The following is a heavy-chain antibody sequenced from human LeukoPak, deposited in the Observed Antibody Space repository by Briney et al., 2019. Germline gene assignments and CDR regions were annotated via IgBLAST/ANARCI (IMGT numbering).Heavy chain of an antibody. D-gene: IGHD5-12*01. V-gene: IGHV4-59*01. CDR1: GGSICSDS. CDR3: VRGANF. CDR2: IYYSGST. J-gene: IGHJ4*02. Sequence: SETLSLTCTVSGGSICSDSWSWIRRAPGKRLEWIGNIYYSGSTNYNPSLKSRVTISVDTSKNQFSLRLTSVTAADTAVYHCVRGANFWGQGSLVTVSS.